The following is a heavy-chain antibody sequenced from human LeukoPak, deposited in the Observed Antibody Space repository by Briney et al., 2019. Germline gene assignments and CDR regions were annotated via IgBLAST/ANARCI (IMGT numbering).Heavy chain of an antibody. V-gene: IGHV3-74*01. Sequence: PGGSLRLSCAASGFSFSGYWLHWVRQAPGKGLVWVSRINSDGSITTYADSVKGRFTISRDNAKNTMYLQMNSLRAEDTAVYYCARDRVYCGSTGCNAYYFDYWGQGTLVTVSS. D-gene: IGHD2-2*01. J-gene: IGHJ4*02. CDR1: GFSFSGYW. CDR2: INSDGSIT. CDR3: ARDRVYCGSTGCNAYYFDY.